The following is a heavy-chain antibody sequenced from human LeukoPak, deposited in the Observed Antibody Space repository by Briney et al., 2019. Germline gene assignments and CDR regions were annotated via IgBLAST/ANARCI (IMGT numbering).Heavy chain of an antibody. Sequence: PSETLSLTCTVSGGSISSSSYYWGWIRQPPGKGLEWIGSIYYSGSTYYNPSLKSRVTMSVDTSKNQFSLKLSSVTAADTAVYYCAGEPHYYDSSGYPVHWGQGTLVTVSS. V-gene: IGHV4-39*07. CDR3: AGEPHYYDSSGYPVH. CDR1: GGSISSSSYY. D-gene: IGHD3-22*01. J-gene: IGHJ4*02. CDR2: IYYSGST.